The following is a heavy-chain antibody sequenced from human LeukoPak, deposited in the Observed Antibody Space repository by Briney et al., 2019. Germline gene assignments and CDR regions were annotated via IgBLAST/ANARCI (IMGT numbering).Heavy chain of an antibody. CDR1: GYTFTGYY. CDR3: ARCFRLGNYDSSGYYYGDYYYYGMDV. CDR2: INPNSGGT. Sequence: GASVKVSCTAPGYTFTGYYMHWVRQAPGQGLEWMGWINPNSGGTNYAQKFQGRVTMTRDTSISTAYMELSRLRADDTAVYYCARCFRLGNYDSSGYYYGDYYYYGMDVWGQGTTVTVSS. V-gene: IGHV1-2*02. D-gene: IGHD3-22*01. J-gene: IGHJ6*02.